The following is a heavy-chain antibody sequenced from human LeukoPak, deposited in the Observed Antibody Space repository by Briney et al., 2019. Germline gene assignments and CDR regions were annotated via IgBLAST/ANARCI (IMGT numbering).Heavy chain of an antibody. Sequence: ASVKVSCKASGYTFTGYYMHWVRQAPGQGLEWMGWINPNSGVTVYVQEFQGRVTMSRDTSISTVYLDLSRLRSDDTAVYYYARAPNPHYYYYMDVWGKGTMVTVS. CDR3: ARAPNPHYYYYMDV. J-gene: IGHJ6*03. CDR2: INPNSGVT. CDR1: GYTFTGYY. V-gene: IGHV1-2*02.